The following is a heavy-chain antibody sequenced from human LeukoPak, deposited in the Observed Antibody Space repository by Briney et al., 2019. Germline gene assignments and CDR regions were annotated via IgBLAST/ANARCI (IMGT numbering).Heavy chain of an antibody. CDR2: IKTDGSET. D-gene: IGHD2-8*02. Sequence: GGSLRLSCAASGFTFGSYWMTWVRQAPGKGLEWVANIKTDGSETYYVDSVKGRFTISRDNAKNSLYLHINSLRVEDTGVYYCARALPGTGSCGQGTLVTVSS. J-gene: IGHJ4*02. CDR3: ARALPGTGS. CDR1: GFTFGSYW. V-gene: IGHV3-7*04.